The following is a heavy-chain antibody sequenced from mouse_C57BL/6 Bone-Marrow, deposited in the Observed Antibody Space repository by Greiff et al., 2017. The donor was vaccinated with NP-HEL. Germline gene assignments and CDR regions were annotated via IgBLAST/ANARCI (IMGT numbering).Heavy chain of an antibody. Sequence: QVTLKESGPGILQSSQTLSLTCSFSGFSLSTSGMGVSWIRQPSGKGLEWLAHSYWDDDKRYNPSLKSRLTISKDTSRNQVFLKISSVDTSDTATYYCARRGDYDASYYFDYWGQGTTLTVSS. D-gene: IGHD2-4*01. CDR1: GFSLSTSGMG. J-gene: IGHJ2*01. CDR2: SYWDDDK. CDR3: ARRGDYDASYYFDY. V-gene: IGHV8-12*01.